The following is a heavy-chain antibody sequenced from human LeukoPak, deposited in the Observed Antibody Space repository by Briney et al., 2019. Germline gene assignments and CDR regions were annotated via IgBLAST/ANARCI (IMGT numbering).Heavy chain of an antibody. CDR2: INPNTGGT. J-gene: IGHJ5*02. V-gene: IGHV1-2*02. CDR1: GYTFTGYY. D-gene: IGHD6-13*01. Sequence: ASVRVSCKASGYTFTGYYLHWVRQAPGQGLEYMGWINPNTGGTNYTQKFQGRVAMTRDTSISTAYMELSRLRSEDTAVYYCARDEAAAEGFDPWGQGTLVTVSS. CDR3: ARDEAAAEGFDP.